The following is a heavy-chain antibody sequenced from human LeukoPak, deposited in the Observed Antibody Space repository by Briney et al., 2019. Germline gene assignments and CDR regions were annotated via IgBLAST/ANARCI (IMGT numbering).Heavy chain of an antibody. V-gene: IGHV3-30*02. CDR2: IRYDGSTK. D-gene: IGHD3-22*01. CDR1: GFTFSAYA. J-gene: IGHJ4*02. CDR3: ATDRAVYYYDSSGYYSH. Sequence: GGSLRLSCAASGFTFSAYAMHWVRQVPGKGLQWVAFIRYDGSTKYYADSVKGRFTVSRDNSKNTLYLQMNSLRAEDTAVYYCATDRAVYYYDSSGYYSHWGLGALVTVSS.